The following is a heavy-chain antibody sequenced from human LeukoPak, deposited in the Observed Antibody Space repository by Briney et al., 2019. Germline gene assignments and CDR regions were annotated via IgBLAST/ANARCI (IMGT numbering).Heavy chain of an antibody. V-gene: IGHV3-49*03. Sequence: PGGSLRLSCTASGFSFGDDAWSWFRQAPGRGLEFVSFIRKKGDGETTDYAASVRGRFTISRDDAKSTAYLQMNSLEIEDTALYYCSRGLHDYGDSNYYFDQWGRGTQVTVSS. D-gene: IGHD4-17*01. CDR3: SRGLHDYGDSNYYFDQ. J-gene: IGHJ4*02. CDR1: GFSFGDDA. CDR2: IRKKGDGETT.